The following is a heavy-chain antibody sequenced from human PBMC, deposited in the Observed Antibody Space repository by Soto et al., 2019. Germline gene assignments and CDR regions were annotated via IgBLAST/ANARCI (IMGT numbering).Heavy chain of an antibody. V-gene: IGHV3-74*01. CDR2: INSDGSST. CDR3: VRGEGGWETY. CDR1: GFTFSSYW. D-gene: IGHD6-19*01. Sequence: EVQLMESGGGLVQPGGSLRLSCAASGFTFSSYWMHWVRQAPGKGLVWVSRINSDGSSTTYADSVKGRFTISRDNAKNTLYLQLNSLRAEDTAVYYCVRGEGGWETYWGQGTLVTVSS. J-gene: IGHJ4*02.